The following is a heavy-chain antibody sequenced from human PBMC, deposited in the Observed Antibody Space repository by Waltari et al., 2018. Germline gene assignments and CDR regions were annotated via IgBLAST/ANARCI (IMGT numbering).Heavy chain of an antibody. V-gene: IGHV3-23*01. J-gene: IGHJ3*02. Sequence: EVQLLESGGGLVQPGGSLRLSCAASGFTFSSYAMSWVRQAPGKGLEWVSAISGSGGSTYYADSVKGRFTISRDNSKNTLYLQMNSLRAEDTAVYYCARDRSTYSRVGSDAFDIWGQGTMVTVSS. CDR2: ISGSGGST. CDR1: GFTFSSYA. CDR3: ARDRSTYSRVGSDAFDI. D-gene: IGHD6-13*01.